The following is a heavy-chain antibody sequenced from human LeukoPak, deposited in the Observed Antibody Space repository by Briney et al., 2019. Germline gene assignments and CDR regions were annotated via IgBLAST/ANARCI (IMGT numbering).Heavy chain of an antibody. CDR2: ISAYNGKT. CDR3: ARVRDSGWYDY. V-gene: IGHV1-18*01. Sequence: ASVKVSCKASGYTFTNYGISWVRQAPGQGLEWMGWISAYNGKTNYAQNLQGRVTVTTDTSTSTAYMELRSLRSDDTAVYYCARVRDSGWYDYWGQGTLVTVST. J-gene: IGHJ4*02. CDR1: GYTFTNYG. D-gene: IGHD6-19*01.